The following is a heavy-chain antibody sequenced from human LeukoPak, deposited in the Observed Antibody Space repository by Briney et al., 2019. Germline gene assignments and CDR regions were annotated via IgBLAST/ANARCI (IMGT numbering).Heavy chain of an antibody. V-gene: IGHV3-23*01. CDR3: AKGATYGSGSYYIYYYGMDV. D-gene: IGHD3-10*01. Sequence: GGSLRLSCAASGFTFTSYSMNWVRQAPGKGLEWVSTISGGGGSTYYADSVKGRFTISRDNSKNTLYLQMSNLRAEDTAVYYCAKGATYGSGSYYIYYYGMDVWGQGTTVTVSS. CDR2: ISGGGGST. CDR1: GFTFTSYS. J-gene: IGHJ6*02.